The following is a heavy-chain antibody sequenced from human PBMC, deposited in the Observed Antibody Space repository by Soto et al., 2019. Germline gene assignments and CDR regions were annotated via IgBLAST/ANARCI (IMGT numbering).Heavy chain of an antibody. V-gene: IGHV3-23*01. Sequence: PGRSLRLSCAASGFTFSSYAMSWVRQAPGKGLEWVSAISGSGGSTYYADSVKGRFTISRDNSKNTLYLQMNSLRAEDTAVYYCAKDPRGVAAHEYFQHWGQGTLVTVSS. J-gene: IGHJ1*01. D-gene: IGHD2-15*01. CDR3: AKDPRGVAAHEYFQH. CDR2: ISGSGGST. CDR1: GFTFSSYA.